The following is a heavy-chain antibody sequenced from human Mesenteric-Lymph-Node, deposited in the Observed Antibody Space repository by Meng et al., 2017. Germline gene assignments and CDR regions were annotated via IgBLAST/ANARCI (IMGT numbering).Heavy chain of an antibody. CDR1: GFTFSSYW. Sequence: GGSLRLSCAASGFTFSSYWMHWVRQAPGKGLEWVSGISWNSGSIGYADSVKGRFTISRDNAKNSLYLQMNSLRAEDTAVYYCARNGYCSSTSCYVGAFWYYYGMDVWGQGTTVTVSS. CDR3: ARNGYCSSTSCYVGAFWYYYGMDV. CDR2: ISWNSGSI. V-gene: IGHV3-9*01. J-gene: IGHJ6*02. D-gene: IGHD2-2*01.